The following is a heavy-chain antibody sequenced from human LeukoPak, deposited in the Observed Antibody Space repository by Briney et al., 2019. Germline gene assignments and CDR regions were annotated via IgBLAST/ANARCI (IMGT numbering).Heavy chain of an antibody. CDR1: GFTFSSYD. D-gene: IGHD1-14*01. CDR2: IWYDGSNK. J-gene: IGHJ4*02. V-gene: IGHV3-33*01. CDR3: AREGAGGMFFDY. Sequence: GRSLRLSCAASGFTFSSYDMHWVRQAPGKGLEWVAVIWYDGSNKYYADSVKGQFTISRDNSKNTLYLQMNSLRAEDTAVYYCAREGAGGMFFDYWGQGTLVTVFS.